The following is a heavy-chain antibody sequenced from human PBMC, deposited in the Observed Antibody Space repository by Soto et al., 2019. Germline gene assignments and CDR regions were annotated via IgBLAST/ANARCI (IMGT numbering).Heavy chain of an antibody. J-gene: IGHJ6*02. V-gene: IGHV4-30-4*01. CDR3: ARDGWAVVEEDYYYGMDV. CDR1: GGSISSGDYY. Sequence: PSETLSLTCTVSGGSISSGDYYWSWIRQPPGKGLEWIGYIYYSGSTYYNPSLKSRVTISVDTSKNQFSLKLSSVTAADTAVYYCARDGWAVVEEDYYYGMDVWGQGTTVTVSS. CDR2: IYYSGST. D-gene: IGHD2-21*01.